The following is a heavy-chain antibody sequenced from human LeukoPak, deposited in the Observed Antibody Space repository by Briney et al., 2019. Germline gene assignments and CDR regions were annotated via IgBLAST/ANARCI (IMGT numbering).Heavy chain of an antibody. Sequence: SETLSLTCTVSGGSISSSSYYWGWIRQPPGKGLEWIGSIYYSGSTYYNPSLKSRVTISVDTSKNQFSLQLNSVTPEDTAVYYCARGVGATANYYYYYMDVWGKGTTVTVSS. V-gene: IGHV4-39*01. D-gene: IGHD1-26*01. CDR1: GGSISSSSYY. CDR3: ARGVGATANYYYYYMDV. CDR2: IYYSGST. J-gene: IGHJ6*03.